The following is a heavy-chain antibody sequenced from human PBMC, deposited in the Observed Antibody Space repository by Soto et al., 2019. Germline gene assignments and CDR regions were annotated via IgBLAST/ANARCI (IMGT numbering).Heavy chain of an antibody. CDR2: ISYDGSNK. J-gene: IGHJ6*02. Sequence: PAGTLSLSCAASGFTFSSYSMHWVRPAPGKGLEWVAVISYDGSNKYYADSVKGRFTISRDNSKNTLYLQMNSLRAEDTAVYYCARDHFGYYDFWSGYWWAPGPHYGMDVWGQGTTVTVS. CDR3: ARDHFGYYDFWSGYWWAPGPHYGMDV. CDR1: GFTFSSYS. D-gene: IGHD3-3*01. V-gene: IGHV3-30-3*01.